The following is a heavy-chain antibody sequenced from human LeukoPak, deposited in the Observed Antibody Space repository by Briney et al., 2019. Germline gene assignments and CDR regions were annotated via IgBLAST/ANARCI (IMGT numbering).Heavy chain of an antibody. CDR1: GFTFSDYY. J-gene: IGHJ4*02. D-gene: IGHD5-24*01. Sequence: GGSLRLSCAASGFTFSDYYMSWIRQAPGKGLEWVSYISSSGSTICYADSVKGRFTISRDNAKNSLYLQMNSLRAEDTAVYYCARGQRWLQLWEYYFDYWGQGTLVTVPS. CDR2: ISSSGSTI. V-gene: IGHV3-11*01. CDR3: ARGQRWLQLWEYYFDY.